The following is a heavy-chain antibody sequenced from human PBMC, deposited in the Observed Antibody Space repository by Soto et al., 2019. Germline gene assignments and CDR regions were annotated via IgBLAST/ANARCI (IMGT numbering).Heavy chain of an antibody. CDR2: INPTNGGI. J-gene: IGHJ4*02. Sequence: QVHLLQSGAEVRKPGASVKVSCKASGYSFTGNSMHWVGQAPGHGLVWMGWINPTNGGINYAQKFQGRVTMTRDTSISTGYMDLSRLRSDDTAVYYCVMQRGGVVYWGQGTLVTVSS. V-gene: IGHV1-2*02. CDR1: GYSFTGNS. D-gene: IGHD6-25*01. CDR3: VMQRGGVVY.